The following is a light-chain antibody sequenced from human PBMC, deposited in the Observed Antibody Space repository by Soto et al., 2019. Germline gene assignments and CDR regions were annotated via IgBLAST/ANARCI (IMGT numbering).Light chain of an antibody. CDR3: QQRSNWPPIT. CDR1: QSVSSN. J-gene: IGKJ5*01. CDR2: GAS. Sequence: TQARATLSLSPVERATLSCRASQSVSSNLAWYQQKPGQAPRLLIYGASTRATGIPARFSGSGSGTEFTLTISSLQSEDFAVYYCQQRSNWPPITFGQGTRLEL. V-gene: IGKV3-15*01.